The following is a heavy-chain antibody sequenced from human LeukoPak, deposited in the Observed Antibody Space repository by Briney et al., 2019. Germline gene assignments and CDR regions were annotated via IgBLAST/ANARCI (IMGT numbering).Heavy chain of an antibody. CDR2: ISASGIGT. V-gene: IGHV3-23*01. Sequence: PGGSLRLPCAASGFTFSTYVMSWVRQAPGKGLEWVSTISASGIGTYYADSVKGRFTVSRDNSKNTLYLQMNSLRAEDTAVYFCANLRGSGSSYFDSWGQGTLVTVSS. J-gene: IGHJ4*02. D-gene: IGHD3-10*01. CDR1: GFTFSTYV. CDR3: ANLRGSGSSYFDS.